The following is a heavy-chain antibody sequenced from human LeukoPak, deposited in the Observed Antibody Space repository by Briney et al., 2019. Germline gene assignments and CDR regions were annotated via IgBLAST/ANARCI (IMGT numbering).Heavy chain of an antibody. CDR1: GFTFSSYS. V-gene: IGHV3-74*01. CDR2: INSDGSST. CDR3: AREAYYYDSSGYYFVKGRAFDI. Sequence: PGGSLRLSCAASGFTFSSYSMNWVRQAPGKGLVWVSRINSDGSSTSYADSVKGRFTISRDNAKNTLYLQMNSLRAEDTAVYYCAREAYYYDSSGYYFVKGRAFDIWGQGTMVTVSS. J-gene: IGHJ3*02. D-gene: IGHD3-22*01.